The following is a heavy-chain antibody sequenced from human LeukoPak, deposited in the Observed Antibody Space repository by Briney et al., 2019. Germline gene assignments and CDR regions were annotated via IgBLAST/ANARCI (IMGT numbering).Heavy chain of an antibody. CDR3: ASRTTVTDADGFDI. CDR2: IWYDGSNK. Sequence: GRSLRLSCVVSGFTFRNHGMHWVRQAPGKGLEWVAVIWYDGSNKYYADSVKGRFTISRDNSKNTLNLQMNSLRAEDTAVYYCASRTTVTDADGFDIWGQGTMVTVSS. CDR1: GFTFRNHG. J-gene: IGHJ3*02. D-gene: IGHD4-17*01. V-gene: IGHV3-33*01.